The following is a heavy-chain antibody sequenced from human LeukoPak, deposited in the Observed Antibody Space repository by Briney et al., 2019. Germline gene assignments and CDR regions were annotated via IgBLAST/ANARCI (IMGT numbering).Heavy chain of an antibody. CDR2: INPNSGGT. CDR1: GYTFTTYD. V-gene: IGHV1-2*02. J-gene: IGHJ4*02. Sequence: ASVKVSCKAPGYTFTTYDINWVRQATGQGLEWMGWINPNSGGTNYAQKFQGRVTMTRDTSISTAYMELSRLRSDDTAVYYCARDTGIAAAGNGDYWGQGTLVTVSS. CDR3: ARDTGIAAAGNGDY. D-gene: IGHD6-13*01.